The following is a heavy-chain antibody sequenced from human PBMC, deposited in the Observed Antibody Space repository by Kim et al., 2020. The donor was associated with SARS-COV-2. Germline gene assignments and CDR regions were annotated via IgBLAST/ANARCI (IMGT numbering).Heavy chain of an antibody. CDR3: ARPHANYDILTGYYY. Sequence: GESLKISCKGSGYSFTSYWIGWVRQMPGKGLEWMGIIYPGYSDTRYSPSFQGQVTISADKSISTAYLQWSSLKASDTAMYYCARPHANYDILTGYYYWGQGTLGTASS. J-gene: IGHJ4*02. CDR1: GYSFTSYW. D-gene: IGHD3-9*01. V-gene: IGHV5-51*01. CDR2: IYPGYSDT.